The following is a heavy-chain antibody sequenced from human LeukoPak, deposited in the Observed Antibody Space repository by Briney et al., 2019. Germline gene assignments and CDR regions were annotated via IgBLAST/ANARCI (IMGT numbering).Heavy chain of an antibody. Sequence: GRSLRLSCAASGFTFSNYGIHWVRQAPGKGLEWVAVIWSDGINKYYVDSVKGRFTISRDNSKNTLCLQMNSLRADDTAVYYCARSTYSSSSYYFDYWGQGSLVTVSS. CDR3: ARSTYSSSSYYFDY. D-gene: IGHD6-13*01. V-gene: IGHV3-33*01. CDR1: GFTFSNYG. J-gene: IGHJ4*02. CDR2: IWSDGINK.